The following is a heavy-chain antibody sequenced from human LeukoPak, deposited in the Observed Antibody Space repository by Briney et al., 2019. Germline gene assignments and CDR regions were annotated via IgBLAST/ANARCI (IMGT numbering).Heavy chain of an antibody. Sequence: ASVKVSCKAFGYTFTSNYMHWVRQAPGQGPEWMGVISPSGGSTTYAQKFQGRVTLTRDMSTSTDYLELSSLRSEDTAVYYCARDRFGSFYYFDYWGQGTLVTVSS. J-gene: IGHJ4*02. CDR1: GYTFTSNY. CDR2: ISPSGGST. D-gene: IGHD3-3*01. V-gene: IGHV1-46*01. CDR3: ARDRFGSFYYFDY.